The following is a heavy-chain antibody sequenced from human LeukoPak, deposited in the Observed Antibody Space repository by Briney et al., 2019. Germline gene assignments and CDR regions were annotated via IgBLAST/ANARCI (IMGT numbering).Heavy chain of an antibody. Sequence: GASVKVSCKASGYTFTNYAMNWVRQAPGQGLEWMGWIDTNTGNPTYAQGFTGRFVFSLDTSVSTAYLQISSLKTEDTAVYYCARTIAVDGIIVEYFQHRGQGTLVTVSS. CDR2: IDTNTGNP. D-gene: IGHD6-19*01. J-gene: IGHJ1*01. CDR1: GYTFTNYA. CDR3: ARTIAVDGIIVEYFQH. V-gene: IGHV7-4-1*02.